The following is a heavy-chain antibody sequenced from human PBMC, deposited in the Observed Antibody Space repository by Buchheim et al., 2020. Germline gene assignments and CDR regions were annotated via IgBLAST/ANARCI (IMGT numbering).Heavy chain of an antibody. CDR1: GFTFSSYG. CDR2: ISYDGSNK. Sequence: QVQLVESGGGVVQPGRSLRLSCAASGFTFSSYGMHWVRQAPGKGLEWVAVISYDGSNKYYADSVKGRFTISRDNSKNTLYLQMNSLRAEDTAVYYCAKGATMIVENNAFDIWGQGT. J-gene: IGHJ3*02. D-gene: IGHD3-22*01. V-gene: IGHV3-30*18. CDR3: AKGATMIVENNAFDI.